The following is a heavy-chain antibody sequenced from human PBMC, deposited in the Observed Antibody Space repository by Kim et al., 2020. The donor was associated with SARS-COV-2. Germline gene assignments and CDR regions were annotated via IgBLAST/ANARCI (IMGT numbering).Heavy chain of an antibody. CDR3: ARRDTYYYDSSGYGDAFDI. D-gene: IGHD3-22*01. J-gene: IGHJ3*02. Sequence: GESLKISCKGSGYSFTSYWIGWVRQMPGKGLEWMGIIYPGDSDTRYSPSFQGQVTISADKSISTAYLQWSSLKASDTAMYYCARRDTYYYDSSGYGDAFDIWGQGTMVTVSS. CDR2: IYPGDSDT. CDR1: GYSFTSYW. V-gene: IGHV5-51*01.